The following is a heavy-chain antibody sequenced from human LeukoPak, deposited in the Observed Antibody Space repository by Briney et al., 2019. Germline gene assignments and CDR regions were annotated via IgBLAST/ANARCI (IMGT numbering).Heavy chain of an antibody. D-gene: IGHD2-15*01. V-gene: IGHV4-34*01. Sequence: PSETLSLTCAVYGGSFSDYWWTWIRQSPGKGLEWIGEVNHSGRTNYNPSLKSRVTISVDTSKNQFSLKLSSVTAADTAVYYCARVPSYSPTNWFDPWGQGTLVTVSS. CDR1: GGSFSDYW. J-gene: IGHJ5*02. CDR3: ARVPSYSPTNWFDP. CDR2: VNHSGRT.